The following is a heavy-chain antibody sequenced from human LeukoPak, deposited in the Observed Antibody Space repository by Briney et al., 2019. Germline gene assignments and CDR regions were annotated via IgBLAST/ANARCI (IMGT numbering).Heavy chain of an antibody. CDR2: IYYSGTT. CDR3: ARINYGDY. Sequence: SETLSLTCTVSGGSISSSRDYWAWIRQPPGKGLEWIANIYYSGTTYYNPSLKSRVTISVDTSKNQFSLKLSSVTAADTAVYYCARINYGDYWGQGTLVTVSS. CDR1: GGSISSSRDY. J-gene: IGHJ4*02. V-gene: IGHV4-39*07.